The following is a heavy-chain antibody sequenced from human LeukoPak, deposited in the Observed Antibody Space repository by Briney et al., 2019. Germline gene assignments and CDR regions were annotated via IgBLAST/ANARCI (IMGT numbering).Heavy chain of an antibody. D-gene: IGHD3-10*01. Sequence: GESLKISCKGSGYSFTSYWIGWVRQMPGKGLEWMGIIYPGDSDTRYSPSFQGQVTISADKSISTAYLQWSSLKASDTAMYYCARHIRGFGELLEYYFDYWGQGTLVTVSS. CDR3: ARHIRGFGELLEYYFDY. CDR1: GYSFTSYW. CDR2: IYPGDSDT. V-gene: IGHV5-51*01. J-gene: IGHJ4*02.